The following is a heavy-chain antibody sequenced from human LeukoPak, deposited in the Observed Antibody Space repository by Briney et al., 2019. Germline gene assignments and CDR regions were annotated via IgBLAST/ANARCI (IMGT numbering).Heavy chain of an antibody. J-gene: IGHJ4*02. CDR1: GGSLSGYY. CDR3: ARVLTGYFGRFDF. V-gene: IGHV4-34*01. CDR2: INHSGST. D-gene: IGHD3-9*01. Sequence: SETLSLTCAVYGGSLSGYYWSWIRQPPGKGLEWIGEINHSGSTNYNPSLKSRVTISVDTSKNQFSLKLSSVTAADTAVYYCARVLTGYFGRFDFWGQGTLVTVSS.